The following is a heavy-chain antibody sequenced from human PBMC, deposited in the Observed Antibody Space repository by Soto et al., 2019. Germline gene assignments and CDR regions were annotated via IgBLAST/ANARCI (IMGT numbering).Heavy chain of an antibody. V-gene: IGHV3-23*01. CDR2: ISGSGGST. D-gene: IGHD6-6*01. J-gene: IGHJ4*02. CDR1: GFTFSSYA. Sequence: GGSLRLSCAASGFTFSSYAMSWVRQAPGKGLEWVSGISGSGGSTYYADSGKGRFTISRDNSKNTLYLQMNSLRAEDTAVYYCATYSSSLPRLSGDFWGQGTLVTVSS. CDR3: ATYSSSLPRLSGDF.